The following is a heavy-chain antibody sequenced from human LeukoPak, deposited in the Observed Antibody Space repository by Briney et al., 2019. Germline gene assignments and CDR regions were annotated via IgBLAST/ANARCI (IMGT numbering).Heavy chain of an antibody. D-gene: IGHD2-15*01. Sequence: PSETLSLTCTVSGGSISSGGYYWSWIRQHPGKGLEWIGYIYYSGSTYYNPSLKSRVTISVDTSKNQFSLKLSSVTAADTAVYYCARSLVVPYYFDYWGQGTLVTVSS. V-gene: IGHV4-31*03. J-gene: IGHJ4*02. CDR2: IYYSGST. CDR3: ARSLVVPYYFDY. CDR1: GGSISSGGYY.